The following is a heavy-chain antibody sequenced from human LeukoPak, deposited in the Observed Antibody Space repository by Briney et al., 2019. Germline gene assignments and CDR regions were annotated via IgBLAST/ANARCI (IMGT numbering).Heavy chain of an antibody. J-gene: IGHJ4*02. CDR3: ARECLPDYGGSYSCD. V-gene: IGHV3-7*01. CDR1: GFTFTTYW. Sequence: GGSLRLSCAASGFTFTTYWMTWVRQAPGKGLEWVANIKQDGSETHYADSVRGRFTISRDSAKNSLFLQMSSLIVDDTAVYYCARECLPDYGGSYSCDWGQGILVTVSS. D-gene: IGHD1-26*01. CDR2: IKQDGSET.